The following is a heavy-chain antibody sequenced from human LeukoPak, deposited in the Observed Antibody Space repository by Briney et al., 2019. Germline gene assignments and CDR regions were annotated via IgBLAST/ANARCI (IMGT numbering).Heavy chain of an antibody. J-gene: IGHJ3*02. Sequence: PGGSLRLSCAASGFTFSTYFMNWVRQAPGRGLEWVSSISTTSTYIYYADSVKGRFTISGDNAKNSLYLQMNGLRAEDTAVYYCARDESPRYYDNSDYYPDAFDIWGRGTMVTVSS. D-gene: IGHD3-22*01. CDR2: ISTTSTYI. CDR1: GFTFSTYF. V-gene: IGHV3-21*01. CDR3: ARDESPRYYDNSDYYPDAFDI.